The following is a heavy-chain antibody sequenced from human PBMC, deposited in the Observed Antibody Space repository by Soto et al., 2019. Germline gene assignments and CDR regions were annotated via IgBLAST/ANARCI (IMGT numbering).Heavy chain of an antibody. D-gene: IGHD6-19*01. CDR3: ARVNSGRNWFDP. CDR1: GDTVSSASFY. J-gene: IGHJ5*02. V-gene: IGHV4-61*01. Sequence: PSETLSLTCTVSGDTVSSASFYLVWIRHAPGKGLEWIGFIYFSWSTNYNPSLKSRVTMSLDTSKNQFSLKLRSVTPADTAVYYCARVNSGRNWFDPWGQGPLVNVSS. CDR2: IYFSWST.